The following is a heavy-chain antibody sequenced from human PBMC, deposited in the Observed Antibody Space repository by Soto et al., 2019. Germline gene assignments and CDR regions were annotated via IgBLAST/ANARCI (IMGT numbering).Heavy chain of an antibody. V-gene: IGHV3-74*01. D-gene: IGHD3-3*01. CDR3: AKGQFSTSDFWSGSLNWFDP. CDR2: INSDGSST. CDR1: GFTFSSYW. J-gene: IGHJ5*02. Sequence: PGGSLRLSCAASGFTFSSYWMHWVRQAPGKGLVWVSRINSDGSSTSYADSVKGRFTISRDNAKNTLYLQMNSLRAEDTAVYYCAKGQFSTSDFWSGSLNWFDPWGQGTLVTVSS.